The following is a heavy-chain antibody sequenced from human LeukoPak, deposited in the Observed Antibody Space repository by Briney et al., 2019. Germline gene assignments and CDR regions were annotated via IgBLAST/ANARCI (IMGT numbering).Heavy chain of an antibody. CDR3: ARDSARLTQYYFEY. CDR1: GFTFSSYI. V-gene: IGHV3-48*02. D-gene: IGHD5-24*01. CDR2: ISCSSSTI. Sequence: GGSLRLLCAASGFTFSSYIMNWGRQAPGKGLEVVSYISCSSSTIYYADSVKGRFTICRDNAKNSLYLQMNSLRDDDTAVYSCARDSARLTQYYFEYWGQGTLVTVSS. J-gene: IGHJ4*02.